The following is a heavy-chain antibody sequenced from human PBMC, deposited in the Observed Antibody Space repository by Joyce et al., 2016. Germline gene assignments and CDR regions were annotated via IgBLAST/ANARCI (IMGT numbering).Heavy chain of an antibody. D-gene: IGHD6-19*01. Sequence: EVQLLESGGGLVQPGGSLRLSCAASGFTFSSHTMSWVRQAPGKGLEWVSGMSGSGGSTDYADSVKGRFTISRDNSKNTLYLQMNSLRAEDTAVYYCAKHSGWSYYFDYWGQGTMVTVSS. CDR1: GFTFSSHT. CDR2: MSGSGGST. CDR3: AKHSGWSYYFDY. J-gene: IGHJ4*02. V-gene: IGHV3-23*01.